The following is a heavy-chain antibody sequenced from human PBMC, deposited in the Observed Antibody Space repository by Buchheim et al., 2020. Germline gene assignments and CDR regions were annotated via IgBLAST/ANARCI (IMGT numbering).Heavy chain of an antibody. CDR3: ARDGSPYYVFWSGYYYYYYGRDV. CDR1: GFTFSSYG. D-gene: IGHD3-3*01. V-gene: IGHV3-33*01. J-gene: IGHJ6*04. CDR2: IWYDGSNK. Sequence: QVQLVESGGGVVQPGRSLRLSCAASGFTFSSYGMHWVRQAPGKGLEWVAVIWYDGSNKYYADSVKGRFTISRDNSKNTLYLQMNSLRAEDTAVYYCARDGSPYYVFWSGYYYYYYGRDVWGKGPT.